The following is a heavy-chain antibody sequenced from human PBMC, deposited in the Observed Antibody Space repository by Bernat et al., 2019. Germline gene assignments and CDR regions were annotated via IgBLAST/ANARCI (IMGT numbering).Heavy chain of an antibody. J-gene: IGHJ3*02. CDR1: GGSISSSSYY. D-gene: IGHD3-16*02. CDR3: ARREDDYVWGSYRSYAFDI. Sequence: QLQLQELGPGLVKPSETLSLTCTVSGGSISSSSYYWGWIRQPPGKGLEWIGSIYYSGSTYYNPSLKSRVTISVDTSKNQFSLKLSSVTAADTAVYYCARREDDYVWGSYRSYAFDIWGQGTMVTVSS. V-gene: IGHV4-39*01. CDR2: IYYSGST.